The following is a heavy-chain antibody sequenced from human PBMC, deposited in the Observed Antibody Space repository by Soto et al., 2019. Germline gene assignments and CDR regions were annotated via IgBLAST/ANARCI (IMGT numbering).Heavy chain of an antibody. V-gene: IGHV3-23*01. CDR3: AKVSSSWYAGFFDL. Sequence: GGSLRLSCVGSGFTFSSNWMTWVRQAPGKGLEWVSGLSDSGDSIYYADSVKGRFTIYRDNSMNTLYLQMNTLRVEDTAVYYCAKVSSSWYAGFFDLWGQGTLVTVSS. CDR2: LSDSGDSI. D-gene: IGHD6-13*01. J-gene: IGHJ4*02. CDR1: GFTFSSNW.